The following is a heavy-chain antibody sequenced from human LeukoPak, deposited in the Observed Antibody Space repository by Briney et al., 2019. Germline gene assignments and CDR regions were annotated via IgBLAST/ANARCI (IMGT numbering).Heavy chain of an antibody. Sequence: SETLSLTCTVSGGSISSYYWSWIRQPAGKGLEWIGRIYTSGSTNYNPSLKSRVTMSVDTSKNQFSLKLSSETAADTAVYYCARGPPIVVVPAAMGWSFDYWGQGTLVTVSS. J-gene: IGHJ4*02. D-gene: IGHD2-2*01. V-gene: IGHV4-4*07. CDR3: ARGPPIVVVPAAMGWSFDY. CDR2: IYTSGST. CDR1: GGSISSYY.